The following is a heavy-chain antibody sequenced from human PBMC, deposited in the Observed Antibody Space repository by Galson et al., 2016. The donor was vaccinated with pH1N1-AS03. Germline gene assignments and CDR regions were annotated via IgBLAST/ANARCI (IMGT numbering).Heavy chain of an antibody. Sequence: SLRLSCAASGFSIRDHWMGWFRQAPSKGLVWVTEIKEDGSEKHDVDSVKGRFIISRDNAKNSPYLQMNSLRADDTAVYYCGRVGRGGSPVDYWGQGTLVTVSS. V-gene: IGHV3-7*03. J-gene: IGHJ4*02. D-gene: IGHD2-15*01. CDR1: GFSIRDHW. CDR2: IKEDGSEK. CDR3: GRVGRGGSPVDY.